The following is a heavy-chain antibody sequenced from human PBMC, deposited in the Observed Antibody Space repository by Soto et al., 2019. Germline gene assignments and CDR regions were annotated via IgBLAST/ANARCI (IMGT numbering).Heavy chain of an antibody. CDR2: IYYSGST. CDR1: GGSVSSGSYY. J-gene: IGHJ3*01. CDR3: AGVVVLARGGSDALDV. Sequence: PSETLSLTCTVSGGSVSSGSYYWGWIRQPPGKGLEWIGYIYYSGSTNYNPSLKSRVTISVDTSKNQFSLKLSSVTAADTAVYYVAGVVVLARGGSDALDVWAQGQRVTVSS. V-gene: IGHV4-61*01. D-gene: IGHD2-15*01.